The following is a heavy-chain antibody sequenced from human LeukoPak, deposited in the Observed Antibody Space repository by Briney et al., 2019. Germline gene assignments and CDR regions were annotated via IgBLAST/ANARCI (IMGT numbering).Heavy chain of an antibody. CDR3: ARDLVTVTKGFDI. J-gene: IGHJ3*02. V-gene: IGHV4-59*11. CDR2: ISYIGST. CDR1: GGSFSSHY. D-gene: IGHD4-17*01. Sequence: SETLSLTCAVYGGSFSSHYWTWIRQPPGKGLEWIGYISYIGSTNYNPSLKSRVAISIDTSKNQFSLKLSSVTAADTAVYYCARDLVTVTKGFDIWGQGTMVSVSS.